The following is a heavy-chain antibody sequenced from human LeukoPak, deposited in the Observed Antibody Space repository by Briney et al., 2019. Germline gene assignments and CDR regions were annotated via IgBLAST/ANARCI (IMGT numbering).Heavy chain of an antibody. CDR1: GFTFSSY. CDR3: ARGKYNWNDAGTYYFDY. J-gene: IGHJ4*02. D-gene: IGHD1-20*01. V-gene: IGHV3-21*01. Sequence: GGSLRLSCAASGFTFSSYMNWVRQAPGKGLEWVSSISSTSSYIYYADSVKGRFTISRDNAKNSLYLQMNSLRADDTAVYYCARGKYNWNDAGTYYFDYWGQGTLVTVSS. CDR2: ISSTSSYI.